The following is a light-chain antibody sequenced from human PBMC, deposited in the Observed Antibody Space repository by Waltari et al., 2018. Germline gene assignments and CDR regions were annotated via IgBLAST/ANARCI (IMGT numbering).Light chain of an antibody. CDR1: QSVSGY. Sequence: EIVMTQSPATLSVSPGERAILSCRASQSVSGYLAWYQQKPGQAPRLLIYSASTRVTGIPARLSGSGSGTEFTLTISSLQSEDFAVYHCQQYNDWLAPTFGGGTKVEI. CDR2: SAS. J-gene: IGKJ4*01. CDR3: QQYNDWLAPT. V-gene: IGKV3-15*01.